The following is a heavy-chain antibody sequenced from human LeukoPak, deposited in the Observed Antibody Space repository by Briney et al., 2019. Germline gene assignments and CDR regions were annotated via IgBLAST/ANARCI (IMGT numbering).Heavy chain of an antibody. Sequence: SQTLSLTCAVSGYSISSGYYWGWIRQPPGEGLEWIGSIYSSGSTYYNPSLKRRVTISVDTSKNQFSLKLSSVTAADTAVYYCARHRYYFETSGYSFDLWGRGILVTVSS. CDR1: GYSISSGYY. CDR3: ARHRYYFETSGYSFDL. D-gene: IGHD3-22*01. J-gene: IGHJ2*01. V-gene: IGHV4-38-2*01. CDR2: IYSSGST.